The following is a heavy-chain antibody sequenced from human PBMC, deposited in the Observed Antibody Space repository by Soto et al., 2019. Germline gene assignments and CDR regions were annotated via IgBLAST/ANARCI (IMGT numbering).Heavy chain of an antibody. V-gene: IGHV3-11*01. Sequence: QMQLVESGGGLVRSGGSLKLSCVSSGFTFSDYYMHWMRQAPGRGLEWISYISGPSSVISYGDSVKGRFTISRDNAKDSLFLQMNNLRAEDTALYYCARGKYPGSVDVWGQGTMVPVSS. CDR2: ISGPSSVI. CDR1: GFTFSDYY. CDR3: ARGKYPGSVDV. J-gene: IGHJ3*01.